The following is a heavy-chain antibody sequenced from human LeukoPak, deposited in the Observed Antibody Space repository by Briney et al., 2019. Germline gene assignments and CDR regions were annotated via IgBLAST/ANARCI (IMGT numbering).Heavy chain of an antibody. CDR2: IYNTGST. CDR3: YMDV. J-gene: IGHJ6*03. Sequence: PSETLSLTCTVSGGSVNKNNFFWGWIRQPPGKGLDWIGNIYNTGSTYYNPSLKSRVTISMDTPKNQFSLKLSSVTAADTAVYYYYMDVWGKGTTVTVSS. V-gene: IGHV4-39*07. CDR1: GGSVNKNNFF.